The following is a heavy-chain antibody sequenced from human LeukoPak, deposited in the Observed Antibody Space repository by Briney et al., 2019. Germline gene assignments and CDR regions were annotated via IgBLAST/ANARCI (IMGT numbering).Heavy chain of an antibody. CDR1: GFTFSTYG. J-gene: IGHJ6*02. V-gene: IGHV3-30*02. D-gene: IGHD1-26*01. CDR2: IRYDGSNK. CDR3: AKIQTGRGSYSRYYQYGMDV. Sequence: GGSLRLSCAASGFTFSTYGMHWVRQAPGKGLEWVAFIRYDGSNKYYADSVKGRFTISRDNSKNTLYLQMNSLRAEDTAVYYCAKIQTGRGSYSRYYQYGMDVWGQGTTVTVSS.